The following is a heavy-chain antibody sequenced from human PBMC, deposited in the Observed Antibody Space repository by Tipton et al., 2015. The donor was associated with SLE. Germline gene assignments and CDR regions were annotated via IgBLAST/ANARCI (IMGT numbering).Heavy chain of an antibody. Sequence: LSCAASGFTFSSYAMSWVRQAPGKGLEWVSVIYSGGSTYYADSVKGRFTISRDNSKNTLYLQMNSLRAEDTAVYYCAKDPSSIHYDSSDYGMDVWGQGTTVTVSS. D-gene: IGHD3-22*01. V-gene: IGHV3-23*03. J-gene: IGHJ6*02. CDR1: GFTFSSYA. CDR3: AKDPSSIHYDSSDYGMDV. CDR2: IYSGGST.